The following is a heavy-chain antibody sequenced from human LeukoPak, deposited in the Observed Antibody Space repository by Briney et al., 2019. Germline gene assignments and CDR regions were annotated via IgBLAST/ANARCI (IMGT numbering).Heavy chain of an antibody. D-gene: IGHD4-17*01. J-gene: IGHJ3*02. Sequence: GGSLRLSCAASGFTFRIYAMNWVRQAPGKGLEWVSSISVNGDDTYYADSVKGRFTISRDNSKNTLYLQMNSLRAEDTAMYYCAKDWRDYGDFHAFDMWGQGTMVTVSS. CDR3: AKDWRDYGDFHAFDM. CDR2: ISVNGDDT. V-gene: IGHV3-23*01. CDR1: GFTFRIYA.